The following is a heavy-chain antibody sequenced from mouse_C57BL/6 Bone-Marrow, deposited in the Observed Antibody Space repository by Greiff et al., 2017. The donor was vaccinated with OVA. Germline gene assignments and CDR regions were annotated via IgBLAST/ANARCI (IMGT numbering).Heavy chain of an antibody. V-gene: IGHV1-81*01. CDR3: APETAQATLFAY. D-gene: IGHD3-2*02. CDR1: GYTFTSYG. J-gene: IGHJ3*01. CDR2: IYPRSGNT. Sequence: QVQLQQSGAELARPGASVKLSCKASGYTFTSYGISWVKQRTGQGLEWIGEIYPRSGNTYYNEKFKGKATLTADKSSSTAYMERRSLTSEDSAVYFCAPETAQATLFAYWGQGTLVTVSA.